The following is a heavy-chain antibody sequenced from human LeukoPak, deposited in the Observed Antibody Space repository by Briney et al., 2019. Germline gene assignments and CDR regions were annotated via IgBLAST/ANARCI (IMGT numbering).Heavy chain of an antibody. D-gene: IGHD6-13*01. CDR2: MNPNSGNT. CDR1: GYTFSSYG. Sequence: ASVKVSCKASGYTFSSYGISWVRQATGQGLEWMGWMNPNSGNTGYAQKFQGRVTITRNTSISTAYMELSSLRSEDTAVYYCARASIAAADDYYYYYMDVWGKGTTVTVSS. CDR3: ARASIAAADDYYYYYMDV. J-gene: IGHJ6*03. V-gene: IGHV1-8*03.